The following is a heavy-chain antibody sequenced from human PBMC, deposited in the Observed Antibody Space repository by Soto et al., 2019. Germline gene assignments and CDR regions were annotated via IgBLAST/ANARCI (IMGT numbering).Heavy chain of an antibody. V-gene: IGHV4-39*01. Sequence: QLQLQESGPGLVKPSETLSLTCTVSGGSISSSSYYWGWIRQPPGKGLEWIGSIYYSGSTYYNPSLKSRVTISVDTSKNQFSLKLSSVTAAETAVYYFARTGLERLTLDYWGQGTLVTVSS. D-gene: IGHD1-1*01. CDR3: ARTGLERLTLDY. J-gene: IGHJ4*02. CDR1: GGSISSSSYY. CDR2: IYYSGST.